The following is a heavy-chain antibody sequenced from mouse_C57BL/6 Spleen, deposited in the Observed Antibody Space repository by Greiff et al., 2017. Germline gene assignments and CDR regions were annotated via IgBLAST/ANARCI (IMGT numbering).Heavy chain of an antibody. CDR1: GYAFTNYL. V-gene: IGHV1-54*01. Sequence: VKLQQSGAELVRPGTSVKVSCKASGYAFTNYLIEWVKQRPGQGLEWIGVINPGSGGTNYNEKFKGKATLTADKSSSTAYMQLSSLTSEDSAVYFCSRNSNAMDYWGQGTSVTVSS. CDR3: SRNSNAMDY. J-gene: IGHJ4*01. CDR2: INPGSGGT.